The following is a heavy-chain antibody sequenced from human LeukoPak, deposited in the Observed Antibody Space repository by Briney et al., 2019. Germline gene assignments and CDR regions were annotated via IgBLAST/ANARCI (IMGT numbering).Heavy chain of an antibody. V-gene: IGHV3-73*01. CDR3: TRPTAPDDGSGSHYGWFDP. CDR1: GFTFSGSA. Sequence: GGSLRLSCAASGFTFSGSAMHWVRQASGKGLEWVGRIRSKANSYETAYAASVKGSFTISRDDSKNTAYLQMNSLKTEDRAVYYWTRPTAPDDGSGSHYGWFDPWGQRTLVTVSS. J-gene: IGHJ5*02. CDR2: IRSKANSYET. D-gene: IGHD3-10*01.